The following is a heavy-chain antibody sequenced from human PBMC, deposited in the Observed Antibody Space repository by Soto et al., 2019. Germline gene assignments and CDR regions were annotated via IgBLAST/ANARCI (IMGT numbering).Heavy chain of an antibody. V-gene: IGHV3-21*01. CDR2: ISSNGSYT. CDR1: GFTFSNYS. D-gene: IGHD1-7*01. J-gene: IGHJ6*03. CDR3: ARGLPGTNTDFYYYYYYMDV. Sequence: GGSLRLSCAASGFTFSNYSMNWVRQAPGKGLEWVSSISSNGSYTSYADSVKGRFTISRDNSKNTLYLQMNSLRAEDTAVYYCARGLPGTNTDFYYYYYYMDVWGKGTTVTVSS.